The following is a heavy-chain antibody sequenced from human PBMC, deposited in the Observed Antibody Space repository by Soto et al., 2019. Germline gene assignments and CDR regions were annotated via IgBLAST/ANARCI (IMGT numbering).Heavy chain of an antibody. D-gene: IGHD6-13*01. Sequence: QVQLQESGPGLVKPSETLSLTCTVSGGSISSYYWSWIRQPPGKGLEWIGYIYYSGSTNYNPSLKCRVTISVDTSKIQFSLKLSSVTAADTAVYYCARTIAAAGTAYYYYGMDVWGQGTTVTVSS. V-gene: IGHV4-59*01. CDR1: GGSISSYY. CDR2: IYYSGST. J-gene: IGHJ6*02. CDR3: ARTIAAAGTAYYYYGMDV.